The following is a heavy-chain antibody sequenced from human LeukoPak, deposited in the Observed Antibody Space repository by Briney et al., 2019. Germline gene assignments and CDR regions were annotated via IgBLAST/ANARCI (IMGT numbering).Heavy chain of an antibody. CDR2: MNPNSGNT. CDR3: ARSSLYGGNDY. Sequence: ASVKVSCKASGYTFTSYDINWVRQATGQRLEWMGWMNPNSGNTGYAQKFQGRVTITRNTSISTAYMELSSLRSEDTAVYYCARSSLYGGNDYWGQGTLVTVSS. D-gene: IGHD4-23*01. J-gene: IGHJ4*02. V-gene: IGHV1-8*03. CDR1: GYTFTSYD.